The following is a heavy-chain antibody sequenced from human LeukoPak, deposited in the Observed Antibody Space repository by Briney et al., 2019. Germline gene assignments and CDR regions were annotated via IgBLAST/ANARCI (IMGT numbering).Heavy chain of an antibody. J-gene: IGHJ4*02. CDR3: AKVGRSGWPLDN. Sequence: PGRSLRLSCAASGFTFSSYGMNWVRQAPGKGLEWVAAISYDGSNKDYTDSVKGRFTISRDNAKNSLYLQMNSLRVEDTAVYYCAKVGRSGWPLDNWGQGTLVTVSS. D-gene: IGHD6-19*01. CDR2: ISYDGSNK. CDR1: GFTFSSYG. V-gene: IGHV3-33*03.